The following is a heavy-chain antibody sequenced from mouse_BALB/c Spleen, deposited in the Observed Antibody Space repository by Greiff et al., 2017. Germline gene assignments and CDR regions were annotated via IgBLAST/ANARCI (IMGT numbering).Heavy chain of an antibody. V-gene: IGHV5-6-3*01. Sequence: EVQRVESGGGLVQPGGSLKLSCAASGFTFSSYGMSWVRQTPDKRLELVATINSNGGSTYYPDSVKGRFTISRDNAKNTLYLQMSSLKSEDTAMYYCARDRGLGFDVWGAGTTVTVSS. CDR2: INSNGGST. CDR1: GFTFSSYG. J-gene: IGHJ1*01. CDR3: ARDRGLGFDV. D-gene: IGHD2-13*01.